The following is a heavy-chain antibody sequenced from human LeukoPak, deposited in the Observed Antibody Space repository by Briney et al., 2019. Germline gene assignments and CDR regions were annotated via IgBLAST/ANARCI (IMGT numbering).Heavy chain of an antibody. CDR3: ARGLRDIVVVPAAMKTNWFDP. CDR1: GGSFSGYY. Sequence: SETLSLTCAVYGGSFSGYYWSWIRQPPGKGLEWVGEINHSGSTNYNPALKNRGTISVDTSTNHFSLKLSSVTAADTAVYYCARGLRDIVVVPAAMKTNWFDPWGQGTLVTVSS. D-gene: IGHD2-2*01. V-gene: IGHV4-34*01. J-gene: IGHJ5*02. CDR2: INHSGST.